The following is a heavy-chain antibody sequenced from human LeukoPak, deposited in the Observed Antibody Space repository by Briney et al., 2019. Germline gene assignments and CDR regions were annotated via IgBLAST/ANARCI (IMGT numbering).Heavy chain of an antibody. V-gene: IGHV4-34*01. D-gene: IGHD1-26*01. CDR2: INHSGST. CDR3: ARVGAEYYFDY. CDR1: GGSFSGYY. Sequence: KPSETLSLTCAVYGGSFSGYYWSWIRQPPGKGLEWIGEINHSGSTNYSPSLKSRVTISVDTSKNQFSLKLSSVTAADTAVYYCARVGAEYYFDYWGQGTLVTVSS. J-gene: IGHJ4*02.